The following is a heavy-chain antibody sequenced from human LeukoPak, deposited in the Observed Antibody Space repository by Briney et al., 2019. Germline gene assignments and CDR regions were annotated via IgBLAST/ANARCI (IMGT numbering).Heavy chain of an antibody. CDR2: IYSGGST. V-gene: IGHV3-66*01. CDR3: ARVFLYDSSGYYSPAFDY. CDR1: GFTVSSNY. D-gene: IGHD3-22*01. J-gene: IGHJ4*02. Sequence: GGSLRLSCAASGFTVSSNYMSWVRQAPGKGLEWVSVIYSGGSTYYADSVKGRFTISRDTSKNTLYLQMNSLRAEDTAVYYCARVFLYDSSGYYSPAFDYWGQGTLVTVSS.